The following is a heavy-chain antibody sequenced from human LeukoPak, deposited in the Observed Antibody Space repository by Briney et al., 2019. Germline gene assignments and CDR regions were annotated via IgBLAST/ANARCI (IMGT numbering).Heavy chain of an antibody. J-gene: IGHJ4*02. CDR3: ARDNTMVRGVGDY. CDR2: ISYDGSNK. D-gene: IGHD3-10*01. V-gene: IGHV3-30*03. Sequence: GRSLRLSCAASGFTFSSYGMHWVRQAPGKGLEWVAVISYDGSNKYYADSVKGRFTISRDNSKNTLYLQMNSLRAEDTAVYYCARDNTMVRGVGDYWGQGTLVTVSS. CDR1: GFTFSSYG.